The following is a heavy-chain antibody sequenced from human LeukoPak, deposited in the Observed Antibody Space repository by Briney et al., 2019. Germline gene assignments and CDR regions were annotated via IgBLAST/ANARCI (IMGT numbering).Heavy chain of an antibody. Sequence: PGRSLRLSCTASKFTFSSYAMSWVRQAPGKGLEWVSAISGSGGSIYYADSVKGRFTISRDNSKNTLFLQMNSLRAEDTAVFYCAKGGSSSPLYYSDYWGQGTLVTVSS. V-gene: IGHV3-23*01. D-gene: IGHD2-15*01. CDR2: ISGSGGSI. CDR3: AKGGSSSPLYYSDY. J-gene: IGHJ4*02. CDR1: KFTFSSYA.